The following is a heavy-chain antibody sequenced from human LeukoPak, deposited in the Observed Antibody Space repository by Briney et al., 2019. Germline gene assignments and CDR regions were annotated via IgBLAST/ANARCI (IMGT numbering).Heavy chain of an antibody. J-gene: IGHJ4*02. CDR1: GGSISSYY. CDR2: MFYSGST. CDR3: ARLRPARGYSGYDYGVSFDY. V-gene: IGHV4-59*12. Sequence: SETLSLTCTVSGGSISSYYWSWIRQPPGKGLEWIGYMFYSGSTSYSPSLKSRVTISVDTSKNQFSLKLSSVTAADTAVYYCARLRPARGYSGYDYGVSFDYWGQGTLVTVSS. D-gene: IGHD5-12*01.